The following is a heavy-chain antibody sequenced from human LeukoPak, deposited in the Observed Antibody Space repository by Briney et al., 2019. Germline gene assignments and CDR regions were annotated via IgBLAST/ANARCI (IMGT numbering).Heavy chain of an antibody. Sequence: PSETLSLTCTVSGASISSSTYYWGWIRQPPGKGLEWIGSISYSGSTYYNPSLRSRVTISIDTSKNQFSLNVSSVTAADTAVYYCARHYYGSSQVDYWGQGTLVTVSS. D-gene: IGHD3-10*01. CDR1: GASISSSTYY. CDR2: ISYSGST. CDR3: ARHYYGSSQVDY. J-gene: IGHJ4*02. V-gene: IGHV4-39*01.